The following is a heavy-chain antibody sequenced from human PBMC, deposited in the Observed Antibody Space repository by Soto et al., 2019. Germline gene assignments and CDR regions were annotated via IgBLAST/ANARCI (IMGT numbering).Heavy chain of an antibody. D-gene: IGHD1-26*01. CDR2: IKSKTDGGTT. CDR1: GFTFRNAW. J-gene: IGHJ6*02. V-gene: IGHV3-15*07. CDR3: TAAGGTYPYCYYYGIDV. Sequence: PGGSLRLSCAASGFTFRNAWMNWVRQAPERGLAWVGRIKSKTDGGTTDYAAPVKGRFTISRDDSKNTLYLQMNSLKTEDTAVYYCTAAGGTYPYCYYYGIDVWGRGTTVTVSS.